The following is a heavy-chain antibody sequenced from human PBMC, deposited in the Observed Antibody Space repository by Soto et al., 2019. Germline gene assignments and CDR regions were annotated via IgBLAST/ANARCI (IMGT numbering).Heavy chain of an antibody. Sequence: ASVKVSCKASGYTFTSYAMHWVRQAPGQRLEWMGWINAGNGNTKYSQKFQGRVTITRDTSASTAYMELSSLRSEDTAVYYCARGTQYCISTSCYHHLPEKEPNWFDPWGQGTLVTVSS. J-gene: IGHJ5*02. CDR3: ARGTQYCISTSCYHHLPEKEPNWFDP. CDR1: GYTFTSYA. D-gene: IGHD2-2*01. V-gene: IGHV1-3*01. CDR2: INAGNGNT.